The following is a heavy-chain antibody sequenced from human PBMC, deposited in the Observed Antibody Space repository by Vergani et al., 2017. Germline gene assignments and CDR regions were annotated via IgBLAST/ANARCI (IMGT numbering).Heavy chain of an antibody. CDR3: ARELPITMVRGVWPDY. Sequence: QVQLVQSGAEVKKPGASVEVSCKASGYTFTGYCMHWVRQAPGQGLEWMGWINPNSGGTNYAQKFQGRVTMTRDTSISTAYMELSRLRSDDTAVYYCARELPITMVRGVWPDYWGQGTLVTVSS. CDR1: GYTFTGYC. J-gene: IGHJ4*02. D-gene: IGHD3-10*01. CDR2: INPNSGGT. V-gene: IGHV1-2*02.